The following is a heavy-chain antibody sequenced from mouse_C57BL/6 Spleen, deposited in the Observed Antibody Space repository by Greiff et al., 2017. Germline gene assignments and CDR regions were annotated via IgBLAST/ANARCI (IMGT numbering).Heavy chain of an antibody. CDR3: ARGDYIDV. J-gene: IGHJ1*03. Sequence: VQLQQSGPELVKPGASVKISCKASGYTFTDYYMNWVKQSHGKSLEWIGDINPNNGGTSYNQKFKGKATLTVDKSSSTAYMELRSLTSEDSAVYYCARGDYIDVWGTGTTVTVSS. CDR1: GYTFTDYY. V-gene: IGHV1-26*01. CDR2: INPNNGGT.